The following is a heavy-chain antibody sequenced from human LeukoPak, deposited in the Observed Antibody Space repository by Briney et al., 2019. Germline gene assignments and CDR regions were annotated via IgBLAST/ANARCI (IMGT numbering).Heavy chain of an antibody. CDR2: IYHSGST. V-gene: IGHV4-4*02. CDR1: GGSISSSNW. CDR3: ARGRYYGSGNWFDP. D-gene: IGHD3-10*01. J-gene: IGHJ5*02. Sequence: PSGTLSLTCAVSGGSISSSNWWSWVRQPPGKGLEWIGEIYHSGSTNYNPSLKSRVTISVDKSKNQFSLKLSSVTAADTAVYYCARGRYYGSGNWFDPWGQGTLSPSPQ.